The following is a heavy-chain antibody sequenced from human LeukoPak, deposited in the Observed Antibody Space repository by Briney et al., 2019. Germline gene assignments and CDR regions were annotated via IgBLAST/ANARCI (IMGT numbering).Heavy chain of an antibody. J-gene: IGHJ6*02. CDR2: IYSGGNT. CDR1: GFTVSSNY. D-gene: IGHD4-17*01. CDR3: AKATTVTTYGMDV. Sequence: GGSLRLSCTASGFTVSSNYMSWVRQAPGKGLEWVSIIYSGGNTYYTDSVMGRFTNSRDNSKNTLHLQMNSLRAEDTAVYYCAKATTVTTYGMDVWGQGTTVTVSS. V-gene: IGHV3-66*01.